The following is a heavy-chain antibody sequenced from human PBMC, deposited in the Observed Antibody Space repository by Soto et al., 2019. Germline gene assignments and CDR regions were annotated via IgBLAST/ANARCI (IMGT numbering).Heavy chain of an antibody. CDR2: INQSGNT. V-gene: IGHV4-34*01. CDR3: APPPPAPGYCINGVCGGTTTFAF. CDR1: GGSFSDYY. J-gene: IGHJ3*01. Sequence: QVQLQQWGAGLLKSSETLSLTCAVSGGSFSDYYWSWIRQSPGKGLEWIGEINQSGNTNYNPSLTSRASISITTSKNHFSLRLTSVTAADTAVYYCAPPPPAPGYCINGVCGGTTTFAFWGQGTVVTVSS. D-gene: IGHD2-8*01.